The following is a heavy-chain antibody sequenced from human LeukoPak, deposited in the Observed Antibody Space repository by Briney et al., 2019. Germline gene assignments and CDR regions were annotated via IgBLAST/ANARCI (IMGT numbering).Heavy chain of an antibody. CDR2: ISSSGSTI. D-gene: IGHD2-2*01. Sequence: GGSLRLSCAASGFTFSDYYMSWIRQAPGKGLEWVSYISSSGSTIYYADSVKGRFTISRDNSKNTLYLQMNSLRAEDTAVYFCAKDGGYCTITSCSDAFDIWGQGTMVTVSS. J-gene: IGHJ3*02. V-gene: IGHV3-11*01. CDR3: AKDGGYCTITSCSDAFDI. CDR1: GFTFSDYY.